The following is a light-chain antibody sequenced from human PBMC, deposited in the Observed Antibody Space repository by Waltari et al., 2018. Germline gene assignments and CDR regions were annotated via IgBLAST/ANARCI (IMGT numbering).Light chain of an antibody. CDR3: QQYYSIPWT. CDR1: QNLLYTSNHKNS. Sequence: DIVMTQSPDSLAVSLGERATLNCKSSQNLLYTSNHKNSLAWYQQKPGQPPKLLIYWASTRQSGVPDRFGGSGSGTDFTLTISSLQAEDVALYYCQQYYSIPWTFGQGTKVEIK. V-gene: IGKV4-1*01. CDR2: WAS. J-gene: IGKJ1*01.